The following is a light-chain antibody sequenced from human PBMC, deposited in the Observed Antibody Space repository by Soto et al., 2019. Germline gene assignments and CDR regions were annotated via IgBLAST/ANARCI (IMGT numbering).Light chain of an antibody. CDR1: QTVSSNF. CDR2: DAS. J-gene: IGKJ1*01. CDR3: QFYGDPSKT. Sequence: EIVLTQSPGTLSLSPGERGTLSCRASQTVSSNFLAWYQQKPVQAPRLLIFDASTRATGIPDRFTGSGSGTDFTLTISRLEPEDFAVYYCQFYGDPSKTFGQGTKVEIK. V-gene: IGKV3-20*01.